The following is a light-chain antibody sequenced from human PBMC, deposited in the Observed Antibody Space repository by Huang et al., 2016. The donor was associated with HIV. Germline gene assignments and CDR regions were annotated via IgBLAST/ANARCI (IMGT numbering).Light chain of an antibody. CDR1: QDISHY. CDR3: QQYDNLPVT. V-gene: IGKV1-33*01. J-gene: IGKJ4*01. CDR2: EAS. Sequence: DIQMTQFPSSLSASVGDRLTITCKASQDISHYLNWSQHKPGKAPTLLLYEASNLETGVPSRFSGSGSGTDFTFTISSLQPEDIATYYCQQYDNLPVTFGGGTKVENK.